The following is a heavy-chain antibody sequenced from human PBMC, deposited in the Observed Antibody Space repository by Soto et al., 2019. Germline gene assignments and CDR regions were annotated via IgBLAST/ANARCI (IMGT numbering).Heavy chain of an antibody. D-gene: IGHD3-16*01. CDR3: AREVPGGYYFDS. J-gene: IGHJ4*02. V-gene: IGHV1-46*01. CDR1: AYSFRDYY. Sequence: AAVKVSCKTSAYSFRDYYMHWVRQAPGQGLEWMGTINPYDGGTNYAQKVQGRVIMTRDTSTKTVYMELTSLRSEDTAVYYCAREVPGGYYFDSWGRGTMVTVYS. CDR2: INPYDGGT.